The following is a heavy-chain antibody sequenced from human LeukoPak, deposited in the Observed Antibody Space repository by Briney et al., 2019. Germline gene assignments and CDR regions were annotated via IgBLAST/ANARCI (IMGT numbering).Heavy chain of an antibody. V-gene: IGHV3-30*18. D-gene: IGHD4-23*01. Sequence: PGGSLRLSCAASGFTFSSYGMPWVRQAPGKGLEWVAVISYDGSNKYYADSVKGRFTISRDNSKNTLYLQMNSLRAEDTAVYYCAKERGYGGNGPIDYWGQGTLVTVSS. J-gene: IGHJ4*02. CDR3: AKERGYGGNGPIDY. CDR1: GFTFSSYG. CDR2: ISYDGSNK.